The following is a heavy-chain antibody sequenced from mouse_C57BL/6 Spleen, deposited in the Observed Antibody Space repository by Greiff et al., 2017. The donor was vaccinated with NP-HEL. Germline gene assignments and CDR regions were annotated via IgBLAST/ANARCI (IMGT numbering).Heavy chain of an antibody. V-gene: IGHV3-6*01. J-gene: IGHJ4*01. Sequence: EVKLMESGPGLVKPSQSLSLTCSVTGYSITSGYYWNWIRQFPGNNLEWMGYISYDGSNNYNPSLKNRISITRDTSKNQFFLKLNSVTTEDTATYYCARDDGYYIYYAMDYWGQGTSVTVSS. CDR1: GYSITSGYY. CDR2: ISYDGSN. CDR3: ARDDGYYIYYAMDY. D-gene: IGHD2-3*01.